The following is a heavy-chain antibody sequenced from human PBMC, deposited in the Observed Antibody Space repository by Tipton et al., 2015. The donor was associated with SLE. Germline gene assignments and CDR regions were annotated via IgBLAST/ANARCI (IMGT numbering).Heavy chain of an antibody. J-gene: IGHJ4*02. CDR3: ARDTGYCSGGSCPPGY. CDR1: GGSISSGGYS. V-gene: IGHV4-30-2*01. Sequence: TLSLTCAVSGGSISSGGYSWSWIRQPPGKGLEWIGYIYHSGSTYYNPSLKSRVTISVDRSKNQFSLKLSSVTAAGTAVYYCARDTGYCSGGSCPPGYWGQGTLVTVSS. D-gene: IGHD2-15*01. CDR2: IYHSGST.